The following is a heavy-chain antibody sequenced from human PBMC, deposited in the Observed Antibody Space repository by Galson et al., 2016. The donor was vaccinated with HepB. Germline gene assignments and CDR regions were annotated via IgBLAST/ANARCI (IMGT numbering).Heavy chain of an antibody. CDR3: AREAGEWDY. Sequence: SLRLSCAASGFTFSSYGMNWVRQAPGKGLEWVSYISDSTRTMYYADSVKGRFTISRDNSKNTLYLQMNSLRAEDTAVYYCAREAGEWDYWGQGTLVTVSS. CDR1: GFTFSSYG. CDR2: ISDSTRTM. D-gene: IGHD1-14*01. V-gene: IGHV3-48*01. J-gene: IGHJ4*02.